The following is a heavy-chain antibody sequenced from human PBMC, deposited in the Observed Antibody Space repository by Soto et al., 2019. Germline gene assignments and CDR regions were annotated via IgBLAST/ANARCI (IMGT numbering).Heavy chain of an antibody. CDR2: IYYSGST. Sequence: PSESLSLTCTVSGGSINSYYWSCIRQPKGKGLEWIGYIYYSGSTNYTPSLKSRVTISVDTSKNQFSLKLSSVTAADTAVYYCARRRVGSYDYIWGSLLSVAFDIWGQGTMVTVSS. V-gene: IGHV4-59*08. CDR1: GGSINSYY. D-gene: IGHD3-16*01. J-gene: IGHJ3*02. CDR3: ARRRVGSYDYIWGSLLSVAFDI.